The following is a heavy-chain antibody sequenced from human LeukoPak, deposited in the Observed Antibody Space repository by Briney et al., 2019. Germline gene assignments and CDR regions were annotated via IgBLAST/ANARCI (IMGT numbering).Heavy chain of an antibody. CDR1: GYTFTSYA. V-gene: IGHV1-3*01. CDR2: INAGNGNT. D-gene: IGHD6-13*01. CDR3: ARDLMLAAADPYVHSYYFDY. J-gene: IGHJ4*02. Sequence: ASVKVSCKASGYTFTSYAMHWVRQAPGQRLEWMGWINAGNGNTKYSQKFQGRVTITRDTSASTAYMELSSLRSEDTAVYYCARDLMLAAADPYVHSYYFDYWGQGTLVTVSS.